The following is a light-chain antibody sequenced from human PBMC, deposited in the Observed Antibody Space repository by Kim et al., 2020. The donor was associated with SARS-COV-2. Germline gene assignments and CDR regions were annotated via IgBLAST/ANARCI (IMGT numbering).Light chain of an antibody. CDR1: SSDVGGYNY. J-gene: IGLJ1*01. CDR3: CSYAGSYTYV. Sequence: LTQPRSVSGSPGQSVTISCTGTSSDVGGYNYVSWYQQHPGKAPKLMIYDVSKRPSGVPDRFSGSKSGNTASLTISGLQADDEADYYCCSYAGSYTYVFGTGTKVTVL. CDR2: DVS. V-gene: IGLV2-11*01.